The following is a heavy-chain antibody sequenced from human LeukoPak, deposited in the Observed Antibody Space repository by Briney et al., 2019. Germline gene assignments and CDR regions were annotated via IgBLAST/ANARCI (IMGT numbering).Heavy chain of an antibody. J-gene: IGHJ6*02. CDR1: GYSFTGYY. V-gene: IGHV1-2*02. CDR2: INPLSGAT. D-gene: IGHD2-2*01. Sequence: ASVKVSCKASGYSFTGYYMHWVRQAPGQGLEWMGWINPLSGATNYAQRFQGRVTMTRDTSISSAYMELSRLGSDDTAVYYCARYCSNTNCFVGQSSCYYGMDVWGQGTTVIVSS. CDR3: ARYCSNTNCFVGQSSCYYGMDV.